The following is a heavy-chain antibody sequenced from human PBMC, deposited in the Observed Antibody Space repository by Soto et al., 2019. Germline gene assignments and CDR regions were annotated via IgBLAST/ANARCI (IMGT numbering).Heavy chain of an antibody. Sequence: SEQDSRKVSGGDFTNYSLHWLRHAPGQGLEWLGGTIPLHNTSNYSLKFLGRGSITADISATTVDMDLPRLTSDDTATYYCAIGSEWNPLYYHGMEVWGQGTTVTVS. CDR2: TIPLHNTS. V-gene: IGHV1-69*08. CDR1: GGDFTNYS. D-gene: IGHD1-1*01. CDR3: AIGSEWNPLYYHGMEV. J-gene: IGHJ6*02.